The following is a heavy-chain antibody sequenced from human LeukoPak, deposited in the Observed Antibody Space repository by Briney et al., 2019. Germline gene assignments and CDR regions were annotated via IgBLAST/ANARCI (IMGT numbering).Heavy chain of an antibody. V-gene: IGHV4-39*01. CDR2: IYSRDLT. J-gene: IGHJ4*01. Sequence: SETLSLTCTVPGGSFDSSYCWTWVRQASGKGLEWVGTIYSRDLTYYNPSLTSRVTISADTSKNMFSLRLTSVTAAATAVYYCARGADDYKLGNFWGHGILVTVFS. D-gene: IGHD5-24*01. CDR3: ARGADDYKLGNF. CDR1: GGSFDSSYC.